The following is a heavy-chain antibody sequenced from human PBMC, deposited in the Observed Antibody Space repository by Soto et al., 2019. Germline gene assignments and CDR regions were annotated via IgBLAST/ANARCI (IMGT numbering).Heavy chain of an antibody. J-gene: IGHJ4*02. CDR1: GGSFSGYY. Sequence: NPSETLSLTCAVYGGSFSGYYWSWIRQPPGKGLEWIGEINHSGSTNYNPSLKSRVTISVDTSKNQFSLKLSSVTAADTAVYYCARGRITMIVVASGYFDYWGQGTLVTVSS. CDR2: INHSGST. V-gene: IGHV4-34*01. CDR3: ARGRITMIVVASGYFDY. D-gene: IGHD3-22*01.